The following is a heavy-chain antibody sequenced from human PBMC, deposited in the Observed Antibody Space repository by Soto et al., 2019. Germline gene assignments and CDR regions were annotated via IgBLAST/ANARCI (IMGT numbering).Heavy chain of an antibody. CDR1: GYSFTSYG. CDR3: AGDQSFDRNYHYGIAF. CDR2: ISPYNQNT. Sequence: ASVKVSCKTSGYSFTSYGIGWVRQAPGQGLKWMGWISPYNQNTYYAKRLLGRVTLTTDTSTSTVYMELRSLRSDDSAVYYCAGDQSFDRNYHYGIAFRGQGTSVTGS. V-gene: IGHV1-18*01. J-gene: IGHJ6*02.